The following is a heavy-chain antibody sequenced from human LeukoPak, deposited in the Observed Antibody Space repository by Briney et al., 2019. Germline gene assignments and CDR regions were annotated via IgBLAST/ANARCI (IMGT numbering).Heavy chain of an antibody. J-gene: IGHJ4*02. Sequence: PSETLSLTCTVSGGSISSYSWSWIRRPPGKGLEWIGYIHYSGGANYNPSLKSRVTFSVDTSKNQFSLTLSSVTAADTAVYYCARYGSGKYMDYWGQGTLVTVSS. CDR2: IHYSGGA. CDR3: ARYGSGKYMDY. V-gene: IGHV4-59*08. D-gene: IGHD3-10*01. CDR1: GGSISSYS.